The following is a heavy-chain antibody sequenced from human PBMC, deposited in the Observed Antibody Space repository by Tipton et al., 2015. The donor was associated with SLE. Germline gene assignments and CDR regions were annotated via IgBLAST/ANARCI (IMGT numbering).Heavy chain of an antibody. CDR1: GGSISSNVYY. CDR3: ASPRVGLDYIWGSWCPRGPFHC. D-gene: IGHD3-16*01. Sequence: TLSLTCTVSGGSISSNVYYWGWIRQPPGKGLEWIGNIHYSGITYYNPSLKSRVTISIDTAKSLFSLKLSSVTAADTVVYYCASPRVGLDYIWGSWCPRGPFHCGGEGPLFTVSS. CDR2: IHYSGIT. V-gene: IGHV4-39*07. J-gene: IGHJ1*01.